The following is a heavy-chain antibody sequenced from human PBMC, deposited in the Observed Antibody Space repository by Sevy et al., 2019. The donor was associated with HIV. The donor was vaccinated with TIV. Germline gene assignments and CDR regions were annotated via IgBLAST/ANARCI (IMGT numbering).Heavy chain of an antibody. CDR3: AGQRGVVLVPAAPFDY. V-gene: IGHV3-9*01. J-gene: IGHJ4*02. Sequence: SLKISCAASGFTFDDYAMHWVRQAPGKGLEWVSGFSWNSGTIGYADSVKGRFTISRDNAKNSLYLQMNSLRAEDTALYYWAGQRGVVLVPAAPFDYWGQGTLVTVSS. CDR1: GFTFDDYA. CDR2: FSWNSGTI. D-gene: IGHD2-2*01.